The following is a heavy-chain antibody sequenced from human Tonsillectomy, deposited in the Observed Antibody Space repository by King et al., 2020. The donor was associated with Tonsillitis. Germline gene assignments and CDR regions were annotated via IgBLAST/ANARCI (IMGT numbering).Heavy chain of an antibody. J-gene: IGHJ4*02. CDR2: IHANTGIT. CDR3: ARHGSAYSVDY. Sequence: EVQLVESGGGLVQPGGSLRLSCEASGFTFSSYGMSWVRQAPGKGLEWVSLIHANTGITSYADSVRGRFTISRANSKNTLDLQMNSLRADDPAVYYCARHGSAYSVDYWGQGTLVTVSS. CDR1: GFTFSSYG. V-gene: IGHV3-23*03. D-gene: IGHD2-21*01.